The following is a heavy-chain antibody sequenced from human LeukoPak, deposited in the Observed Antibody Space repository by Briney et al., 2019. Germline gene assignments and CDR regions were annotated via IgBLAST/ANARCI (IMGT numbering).Heavy chain of an antibody. CDR2: IRASLGTP. D-gene: IGHD3-3*02. Sequence: GGSLRLSCTAAAFTFSSFAMAWVRHAPGKGLECVSTIRASLGTPYYSDSVKGRFTISTDNSTHTVSLAMNSLRAEDTAVYYLGKKHFPTRGWVDSWGQGTLVTVSS. CDR1: AFTFSSFA. V-gene: IGHV3-23*01. CDR3: GKKHFPTRGWVDS. J-gene: IGHJ4*02.